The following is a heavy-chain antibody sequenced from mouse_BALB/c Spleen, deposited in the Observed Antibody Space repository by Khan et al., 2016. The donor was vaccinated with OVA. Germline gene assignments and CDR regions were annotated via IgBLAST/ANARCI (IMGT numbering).Heavy chain of an antibody. V-gene: IGHV1-5*01. J-gene: IGHJ2*01. CDR3: ARNGFGNYEIWDY. Sequence: VQLQQSGTVLARPGASVKMSCKASGYTFTNYWMHWVKQRPGQGLAWIGTIYPGNSDTKYNQKFTGKAKLTAVTSTSTAYMELSSLTNEDSAVYYCARNGFGNYEIWDYWGQGTTLTVSS. CDR2: IYPGNSDT. D-gene: IGHD2-1*01. CDR1: GYTFTNYW.